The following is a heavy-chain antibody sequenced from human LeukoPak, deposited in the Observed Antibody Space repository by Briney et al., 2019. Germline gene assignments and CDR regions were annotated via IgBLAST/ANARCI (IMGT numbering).Heavy chain of an antibody. J-gene: IGHJ6*04. V-gene: IGHV3-23*01. CDR1: GFTFSSYA. CDR2: VSYDINRT. Sequence: GGSLRLSCAASGFTFSSYAMTWVRKAPGKGLEWISAVSYDINRTFYADSVKGRFAISRDNSRNTLFLQMNSLRADDTAVYYCARPGCGGNCYYRMDVWGKGTTVTVSS. D-gene: IGHD2-21*01. CDR3: ARPGCGGNCYYRMDV.